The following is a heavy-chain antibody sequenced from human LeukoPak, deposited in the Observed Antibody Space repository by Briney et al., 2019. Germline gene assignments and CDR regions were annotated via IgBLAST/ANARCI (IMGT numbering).Heavy chain of an antibody. CDR1: GGSFSGYY. CDR2: INHSGST. CDR3: ARPSAIAARRRNFDY. D-gene: IGHD6-6*01. J-gene: IGHJ4*02. Sequence: KTSETLSLTCAVYGGSFSGYYWSWIRQPPGKGLEWIGEINHSGSTNYNPSLKSRVTISVDTSKNQFSLKLSSVTAADTAVYYCARPSAIAARRRNFDYWGQGTLVTVSS. V-gene: IGHV4-34*01.